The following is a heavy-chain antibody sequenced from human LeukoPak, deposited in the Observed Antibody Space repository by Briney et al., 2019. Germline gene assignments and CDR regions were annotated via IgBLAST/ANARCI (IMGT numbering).Heavy chain of an antibody. CDR1: GGSISSGSYY. V-gene: IGHV4-61*02. Sequence: SQTLSLTCTVSGGSISSGSYYWSWIRQPAGKGLEWIGRMCISGSTNYNPSLKSRVTISVDTSKNQFSLKLSSVTPADTAVYYCARDRTEWWGAFDIWGQGTMVTVSS. J-gene: IGHJ3*02. CDR3: ARDRTEWWGAFDI. D-gene: IGHD2-15*01. CDR2: MCISGST.